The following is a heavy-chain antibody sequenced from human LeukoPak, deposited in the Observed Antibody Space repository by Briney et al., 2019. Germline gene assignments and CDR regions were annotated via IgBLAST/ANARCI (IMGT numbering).Heavy chain of an antibody. CDR2: ISTSSIYI. V-gene: IGHV3-21*01. Sequence: GGSLRLSCAASGFTFSRYSMNWVRQAPGKGLEWVSSISTSSIYIYYADSVKGRFTISRDNAKNSLYLQMNSLRAEDTAVYYCARDKDQYSGYDDGQFDYWGQGTLVTVSS. CDR3: ARDKDQYSGYDDGQFDY. D-gene: IGHD5-12*01. CDR1: GFTFSRYS. J-gene: IGHJ4*02.